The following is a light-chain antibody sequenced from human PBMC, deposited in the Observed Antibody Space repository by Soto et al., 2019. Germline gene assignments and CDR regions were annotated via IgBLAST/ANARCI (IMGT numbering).Light chain of an antibody. CDR3: SSYTSTNTYL. V-gene: IGLV2-14*01. CDR2: EVS. CDR1: HSDIGGYNF. J-gene: IGLJ1*01. Sequence: QSVLTQPASVSGSPGQSITISCTGTHSDIGGYNFVSWYQQHPGKAPKLMIYEVSDRPSGVSNRFSGSKSGNTASLTISGLQAEDEADYYCSSYTSTNTYLFGTGTKVTAL.